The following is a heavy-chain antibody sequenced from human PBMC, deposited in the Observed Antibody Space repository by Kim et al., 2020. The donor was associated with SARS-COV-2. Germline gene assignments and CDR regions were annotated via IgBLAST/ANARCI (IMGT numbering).Heavy chain of an antibody. D-gene: IGHD3-9*01. CDR2: IDPNSGYT. J-gene: IGHJ1*01. CDR3: ARGGLTGVETYLPQN. CDR1: GYTFDSYY. V-gene: IGHV1-2*04. Sequence: ASVKVSCAGFGYTFDSYYIHWVRQAPGQGLEWMGLIDPNSGYTNYARKFQGSITMAKDASANIVYLEVTRLKIDDTAIYYCARGGLTGVETYLPQNWGQG.